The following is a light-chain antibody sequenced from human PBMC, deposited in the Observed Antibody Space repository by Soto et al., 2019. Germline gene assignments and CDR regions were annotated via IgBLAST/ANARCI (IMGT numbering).Light chain of an antibody. V-gene: IGKV3D-20*02. CDR3: QQRSNWLRT. J-gene: IGKJ1*01. Sequence: EVALTQSPGTLSLSQGARATLSCRASQNIANDYLTWYQQKPGQAPRVLIYDASTRATGIPDRFSGSGSGTDFTLSISSLEPEDFAVYYCQQRSNWLRTFGQGTKVDNK. CDR1: QNIANDY. CDR2: DAS.